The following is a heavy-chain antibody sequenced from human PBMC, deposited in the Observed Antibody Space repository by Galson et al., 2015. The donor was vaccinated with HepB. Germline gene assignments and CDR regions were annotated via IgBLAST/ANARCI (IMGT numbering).Heavy chain of an antibody. CDR3: ARGGGSGDYDYYYYMDV. J-gene: IGHJ6*03. Sequence: SVKVSCKASGYTFTRYGISWVRQAPGQGLEWMGWLSTYTGNSKYAKKVRGRVTLTTDTATSTAYMELRSLRSDDTAVYYCARGGGSGDYDYYYYMDVWGKGTTVTVSS. D-gene: IGHD6-19*01. CDR2: LSTYTGNS. V-gene: IGHV1-18*01. CDR1: GYTFTRYG.